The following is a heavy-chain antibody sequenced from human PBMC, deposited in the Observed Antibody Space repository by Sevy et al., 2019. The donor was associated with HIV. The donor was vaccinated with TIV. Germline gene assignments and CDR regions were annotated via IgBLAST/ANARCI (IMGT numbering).Heavy chain of an antibody. CDR1: GFTFSSYA. D-gene: IGHD3-10*01. CDR2: ISGSASST. Sequence: GGSLRLSCAASGFTFSSYAMSWVRQPPGKGLEWVSTISGSASSTYYVDSVKGRFTISRDNSKNTLYLQMNSLRAEDTAFYYCAKGGQRFGEFDYWGQGTLVTVSS. CDR3: AKGGQRFGEFDY. J-gene: IGHJ4*02. V-gene: IGHV3-23*01.